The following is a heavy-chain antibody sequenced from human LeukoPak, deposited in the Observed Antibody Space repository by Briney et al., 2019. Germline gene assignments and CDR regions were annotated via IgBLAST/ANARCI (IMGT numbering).Heavy chain of an antibody. V-gene: IGHV4-38-2*02. Sequence: KPSETLSLTRTVSGYSISSGYYWGWIRQPPGKGLEWIGSIYHSGSTYYNPSLKSRVTISVDTSKNQFSLKLSSVTAADTAVYYCARYGVAMDDAFDIWGQGTMVTVSS. CDR2: IYHSGST. D-gene: IGHD3-3*01. J-gene: IGHJ3*02. CDR3: ARYGVAMDDAFDI. CDR1: GYSISSGYY.